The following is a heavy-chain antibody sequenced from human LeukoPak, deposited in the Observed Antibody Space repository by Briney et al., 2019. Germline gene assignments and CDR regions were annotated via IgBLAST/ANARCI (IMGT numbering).Heavy chain of an antibody. J-gene: IGHJ4*02. CDR1: GGHISTYY. CDR3: ARGITDSIWYLDY. V-gene: IGHV4-59*01. CDR2: IYYSGST. Sequence: SETLSLTCTVSGGHISTYYWSWIRQAPGKGLEWIGYIYYSGSTKYNPSLKSRVTISVDTSKNQFSLKLSSVTAADTAVYFCARGITDSIWYLDYLGQGTLVTVSS. D-gene: IGHD3-22*01.